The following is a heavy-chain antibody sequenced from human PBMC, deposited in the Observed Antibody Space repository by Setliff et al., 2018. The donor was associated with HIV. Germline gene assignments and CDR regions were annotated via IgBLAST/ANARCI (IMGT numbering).Heavy chain of an antibody. V-gene: IGHV5-51*01. CDR1: GYSFTSYW. CDR3: VRYIGAAAGYIDH. J-gene: IGHJ4*02. D-gene: IGHD6-25*01. Sequence: GESLKISCKGSGYSFTSYWIGWVRQVPGKGLEWVGFIYPGDSDSRYSPSFRGQVTISADKSTTTAYLDWASLKASDTAMYYCVRYIGAAAGYIDHWGQGTLVTVSS. CDR2: IYPGDSDS.